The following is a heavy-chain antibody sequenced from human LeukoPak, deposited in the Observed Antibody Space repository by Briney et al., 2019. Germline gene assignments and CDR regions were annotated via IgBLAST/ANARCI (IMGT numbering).Heavy chain of an antibody. CDR3: AKVSFDSRGHDAFDH. J-gene: IGHJ3*01. CDR1: VVSVTDYD. Sequence: SETLSLTCAVKVVSVTDYDWSWIRQPPGKGLEWIGEISRSGRANYNASLESRLTISVGTSKTEFSLRLTSVTVADTATYYCAKVSFDSRGHDAFDHWGQGTTVIVS. CDR2: ISRSGRA. D-gene: IGHD3-22*01. V-gene: IGHV4-34*01.